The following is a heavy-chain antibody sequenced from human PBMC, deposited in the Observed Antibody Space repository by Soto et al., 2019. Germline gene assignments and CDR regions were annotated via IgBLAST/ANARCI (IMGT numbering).Heavy chain of an antibody. CDR2: INHSGST. CDR1: GGSFSGYY. J-gene: IGHJ3*02. D-gene: IGHD3-22*01. Sequence: SETLSLTCAVYGGSFSGYYWSWIRQPPGKGLEWIGEINHSGSTNYNPSLKSRVTISVDTSKNQFSLKLSSVTAADTAVYYCARGMGINMIVVADDAFDIWGQGTMVTVSS. CDR3: ARGMGINMIVVADDAFDI. V-gene: IGHV4-34*01.